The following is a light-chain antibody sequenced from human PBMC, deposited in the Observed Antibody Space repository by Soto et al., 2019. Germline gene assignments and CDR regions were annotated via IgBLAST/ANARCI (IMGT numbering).Light chain of an antibody. V-gene: IGKV3-20*01. CDR1: QTVGSTY. CDR2: GAS. CDR3: QLCGSSRWT. J-gene: IGKJ1*01. Sequence: EVVLAQSPGTLSLSPGERATLSCWASQTVGSTYLAWYQHKPGQAPRLLIYGASSRATGVPDRFSGSRSGTDFTLTISRREPEDFAVYFCQLCGSSRWTFGQGTKVEFK.